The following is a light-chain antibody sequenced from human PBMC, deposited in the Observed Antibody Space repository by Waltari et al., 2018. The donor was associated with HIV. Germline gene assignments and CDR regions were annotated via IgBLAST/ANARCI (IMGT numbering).Light chain of an antibody. CDR3: QSYDSSLSVI. J-gene: IGLJ2*01. CDR2: DIN. CDR1: SPNIGAGYG. Sequence: QPELTQPPSVSGAPGQTVTISCTGSSPNIGAGYGVHWYQHLPGAAPKRLIYDINNRPAGCPGRFSCSKSGTSASLAITGLQVEDEGDYFCQSYDSSLSVIFGGGTKLTVL. V-gene: IGLV1-40*01.